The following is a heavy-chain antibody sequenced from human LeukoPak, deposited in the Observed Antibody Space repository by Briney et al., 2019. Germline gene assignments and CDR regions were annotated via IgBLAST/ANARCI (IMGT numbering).Heavy chain of an antibody. V-gene: IGHV4-59*01. CDR3: ARAVVRGVISYYYGMDV. CDR2: IYYSGST. J-gene: IGHJ6*02. Sequence: SETLSLTCTVSGGSISSYYWSWIRQPPGKGLEWIGYIYYSGSTNYNPSLKSRVTISVDTSKSQFSLELSSVTAADTAVYYCARAVVRGVISYYYGMDVWGQGTTVTVSS. D-gene: IGHD3-10*01. CDR1: GGSISSYY.